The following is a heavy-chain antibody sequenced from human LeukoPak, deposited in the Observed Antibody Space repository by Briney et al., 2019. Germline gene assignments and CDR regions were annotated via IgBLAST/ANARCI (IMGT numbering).Heavy chain of an antibody. D-gene: IGHD5-18*01. Sequence: ASVKVSCQASGYTFTAYYIHWVRQAPGQGLEWMGWMKSDSGATKYAQKFQGRVTLTRDTSINTAYMELSSLRSEDTAVYYCARDPDTPVAIDIWGQGTMVTVSS. CDR2: MKSDSGAT. CDR1: GYTFTAYY. V-gene: IGHV1-2*02. J-gene: IGHJ3*02. CDR3: ARDPDTPVAIDI.